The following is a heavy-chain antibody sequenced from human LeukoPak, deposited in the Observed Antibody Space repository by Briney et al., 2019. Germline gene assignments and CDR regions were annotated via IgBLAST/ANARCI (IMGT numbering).Heavy chain of an antibody. CDR3: ANNKVDSYGLNYYYYYMDV. J-gene: IGHJ6*03. CDR2: IIPIFGTA. Sequence: SVKVSCKASGGTFSSYAISWVRQAPGQGLEWMGGIIPIFGTANYAQKFQGRVTITADESTSTAYMELSSLRSEDTAVYYCANNKVDSYGLNYYYYYMDVWGKGTTVTVSS. D-gene: IGHD5-18*01. V-gene: IGHV1-69*13. CDR1: GGTFSSYA.